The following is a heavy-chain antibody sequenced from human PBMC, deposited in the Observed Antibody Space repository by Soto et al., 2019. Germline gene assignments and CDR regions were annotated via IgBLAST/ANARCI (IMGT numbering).Heavy chain of an antibody. CDR1: GFTFSSYA. J-gene: IGHJ4*02. D-gene: IGHD3-3*01. CDR3: AKDLPYDFWSRYPIPDY. CDR2: ISGSGGST. Sequence: EVQLLESGGGLVQPGGSLRLSCAASGFTFSSYAMSWVRQAPGKGLEWVSGISGSGGSTYYADSVKGRFTISRDNSKNTLYLQMSSLRAEDTALYYCAKDLPYDFWSRYPIPDYWGQGTLVTVSS. V-gene: IGHV3-23*01.